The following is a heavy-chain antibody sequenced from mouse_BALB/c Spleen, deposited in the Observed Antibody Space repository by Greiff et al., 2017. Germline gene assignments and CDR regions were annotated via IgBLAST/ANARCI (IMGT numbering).Heavy chain of an antibody. CDR3: ARGDGYYGGFAD. J-gene: IGHJ3*01. CDR1: GYTFTSYV. D-gene: IGHD2-3*01. Sequence: EVKLVESGPELVKPGASVKMSCKASGYTFTSYVMHWVKQKPGQGLEWIGYINPYNDGTKYNEKFKGKATLTSDKSSSTAYMELSSLTSEDSAVYYCARGDGYYGGFADWGQGTLVTVSA. V-gene: IGHV1-14*01. CDR2: INPYNDGT.